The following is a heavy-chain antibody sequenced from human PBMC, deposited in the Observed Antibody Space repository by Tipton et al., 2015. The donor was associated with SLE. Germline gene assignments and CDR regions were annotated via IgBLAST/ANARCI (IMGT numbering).Heavy chain of an antibody. J-gene: IGHJ5*02. CDR2: ISYSGIT. CDR1: GGSISTYY. D-gene: IGHD2-15*01. Sequence: LRLSCTVSGGSISTYYWSWIRQPPGKGLEWIGYISYSGITYYTHYNPSLQSRVTMSIDTSQNQFSLELNSVTAADTAVYYCARGRDIVVVVAATQKLDWFDPWGQGTLVTVSS. V-gene: IGHV4-59*04. CDR3: ARGRDIVVVVAATQKLDWFDP.